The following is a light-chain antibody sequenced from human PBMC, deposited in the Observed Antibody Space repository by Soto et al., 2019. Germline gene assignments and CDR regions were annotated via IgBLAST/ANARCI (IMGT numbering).Light chain of an antibody. CDR1: QDISHF. J-gene: IGKJ1*01. CDR3: LKYNKDAPGT. CDR2: GAS. V-gene: IGKV1-27*01. Sequence: DIQMTQSPSSLSASVGDRVTLTCRASQDISHFLAWYQQRPGKVPKLLIYGASTLQSGVPSRFSGSGSGTDFTLPISSLQPEDVATYYCLKYNKDAPGTFGQGTKVEI.